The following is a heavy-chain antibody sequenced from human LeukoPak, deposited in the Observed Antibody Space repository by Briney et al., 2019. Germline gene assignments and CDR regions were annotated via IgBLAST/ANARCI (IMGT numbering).Heavy chain of an antibody. CDR3: ARGHRIGYCDGGSCYHYGLDV. Sequence: GASVKVSCKASGYIFSTYDITWARQVTGQGLEWMGWMDPNSGKTGYVQKFQGRVTMTRNTSINTAYMQLSSLRSEDTAVYYCARGHRIGYCDGGSCYHYGLDVWGQGTTVTVSS. V-gene: IGHV1-8*02. CDR2: MDPNSGKT. J-gene: IGHJ6*02. CDR1: GYIFSTYD. D-gene: IGHD2-15*01.